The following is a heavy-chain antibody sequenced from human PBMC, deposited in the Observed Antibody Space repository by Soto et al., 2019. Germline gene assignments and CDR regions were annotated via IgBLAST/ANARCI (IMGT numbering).Heavy chain of an antibody. CDR2: INSDGSTT. CDR1: GFTFSSYW. Sequence: PGGSLRLSCAASGFTFSSYWMHWVRQPLGKGLVWVSRINSDGSTTNYADSVKGRFTISRDNAKNTLYLKMNSLRADDTAVYYCTSHGWLDPWGQGTLVTVSS. V-gene: IGHV3-74*01. CDR3: TSHGWLDP. J-gene: IGHJ5*02.